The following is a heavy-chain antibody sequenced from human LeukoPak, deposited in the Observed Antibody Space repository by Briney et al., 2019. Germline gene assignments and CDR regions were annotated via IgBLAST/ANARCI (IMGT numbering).Heavy chain of an antibody. V-gene: IGHV4-59*01. Sequence: SETLSLTCTVSGDSISSYYWSWLRQPPGKGLEGIGYIYYSGSTNYNPSLKSRVTISVDTSKNQFSLRLSSVTTADTAVYYCARDQRRAFDIWGQGTMVTVSS. CDR1: GDSISSYY. CDR3: ARDQRRAFDI. J-gene: IGHJ3*02. CDR2: IYYSGST.